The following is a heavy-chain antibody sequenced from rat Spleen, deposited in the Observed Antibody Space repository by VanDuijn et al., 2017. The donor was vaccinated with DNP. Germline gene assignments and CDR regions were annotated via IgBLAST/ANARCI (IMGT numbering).Heavy chain of an antibody. CDR2: IWKHGAT. D-gene: IGHD4-3*01. J-gene: IGHJ4*01. CDR1: GLSLTSYN. Sequence: QVQLKESGPGLVQPSQTLSLTCTVAGLSLTSYNVHWVRQPPGKGLEWMGVIWKHGATRYNSALKSRLSFSKATSKSQVFLKLNSLQTEDTATYYRARDLIIRDTTSAMDAWGPGTSVTVSS. V-gene: IGHV2-41*01. CDR3: ARDLIIRDTTSAMDA.